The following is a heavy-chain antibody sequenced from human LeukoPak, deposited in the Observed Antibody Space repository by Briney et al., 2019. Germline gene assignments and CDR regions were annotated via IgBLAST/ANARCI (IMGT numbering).Heavy chain of an antibody. CDR3: ARAPAITIFGVVDSHMDV. Sequence: KPSETLSLTCTVFGGSIISTTYFWGWIRQPPGKGLEWFGGLSSSGNTYYNPSFKSRVTISVDTSKNQFSLKLSSVTAADTAVYYCARAPAITIFGVVDSHMDVWGQGTMVTVSS. CDR1: GGSIISTTYF. V-gene: IGHV4-39*07. CDR2: LSSSGNT. D-gene: IGHD3-3*01. J-gene: IGHJ3*01.